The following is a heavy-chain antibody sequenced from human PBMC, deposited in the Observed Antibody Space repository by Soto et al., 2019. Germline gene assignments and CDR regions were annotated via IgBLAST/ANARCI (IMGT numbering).Heavy chain of an antibody. CDR2: IGTAGDT. CDR3: ARGTDSSSSEPYYYYSCLDV. CDR1: GFPFSSYD. J-gene: IGHJ6*03. Sequence: GGSLTLSCAASGFPFSSYDMHWVRQATGKGLEWVSAIGTAGDTYYPGSVKGRFTISRENAKNSLYLQMNSLRAGDTAVYYCARGTDSSSSEPYYYYSCLDVWGKGTTVTVSS. D-gene: IGHD6-6*01. V-gene: IGHV3-13*01.